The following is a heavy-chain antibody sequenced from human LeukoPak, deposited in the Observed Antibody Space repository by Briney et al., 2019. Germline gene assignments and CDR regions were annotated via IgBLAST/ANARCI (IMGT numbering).Heavy chain of an antibody. Sequence: GESLQTSCKGSGYSFTSYWIGWVRQLPGKGQEWIGIIYPGDSDTRYSPSFQGQVAISADKFISTAYLQWSSLKASDTAMYYGERQDRNTAGAFDIWGQGTMVTVSS. CDR2: IYPGDSDT. D-gene: IGHD5-18*01. CDR1: GYSFTSYW. CDR3: ERQDRNTAGAFDI. J-gene: IGHJ3*02. V-gene: IGHV5-51*01.